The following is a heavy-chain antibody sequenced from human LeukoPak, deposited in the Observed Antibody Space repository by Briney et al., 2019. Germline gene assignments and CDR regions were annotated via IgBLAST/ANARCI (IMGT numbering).Heavy chain of an antibody. V-gene: IGHV3-21*01. Sequence: GGSLRLSCAASGFTFSSYSMNWVRQAPGKGLEWVSSISSSSSYTNYADSVRGRFTISRDNAKDSLYLQMNSLRAEDTAVYYCARDWTYYYDSSGYYRAFDIWGQGTMVTVSS. CDR1: GFTFSSYS. D-gene: IGHD3-22*01. CDR3: ARDWTYYYDSSGYYRAFDI. J-gene: IGHJ3*02. CDR2: ISSSSSYT.